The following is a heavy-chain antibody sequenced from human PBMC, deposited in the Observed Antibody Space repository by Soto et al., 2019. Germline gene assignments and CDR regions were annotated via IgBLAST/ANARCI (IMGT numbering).Heavy chain of an antibody. J-gene: IGHJ6*02. CDR3: ARDSAELLSYYYYGMDV. V-gene: IGHV1-18*01. D-gene: IGHD2-2*01. CDR1: GYTFTSYG. CDR2: ISAYNGNT. Sequence: ASVKVSCKASGYTFTSYGISWARQAPGQGLEWMGWISAYNGNTNYAQKLQGRVTMTTDTSTSTAYMELRSLRSDDTAVYYCARDSAELLSYYYYGMDVWGQGTTVTVSS.